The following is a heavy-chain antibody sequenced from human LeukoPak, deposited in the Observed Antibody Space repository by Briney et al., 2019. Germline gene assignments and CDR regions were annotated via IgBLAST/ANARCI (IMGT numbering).Heavy chain of an antibody. V-gene: IGHV3-48*02. CDR2: IGGSSTAI. CDR3: VRDHNFGFDY. D-gene: IGHD3-3*01. CDR1: GFTFGSYS. Sequence: PGGSLRLSCAASGFTFGSYSVNWVRQAPGKGLEWVSYIGGSSTAISYADSVKGRSTISRDNAKNSLYLQLNSLRDEDTAVYYCVRDHNFGFDYWGQGILVTVSS. J-gene: IGHJ4*02.